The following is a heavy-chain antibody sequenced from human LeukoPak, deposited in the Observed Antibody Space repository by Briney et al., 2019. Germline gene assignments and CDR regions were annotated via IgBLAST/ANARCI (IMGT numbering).Heavy chain of an antibody. CDR2: MSSSGSMT. J-gene: IGHJ4*02. V-gene: IGHV3-48*03. D-gene: IGHD3-10*01. Sequence: GGSLRLSCVASGFSFSNYEMNWVRQTPGKGLEWVSYMSSSGSMTWYADSVKGRFTISRDNAKRSLYLQMNSLRVEDTAVYYCARDLDYGSGDYWGQGTLVTVSS. CDR3: ARDLDYGSGDY. CDR1: GFSFSNYE.